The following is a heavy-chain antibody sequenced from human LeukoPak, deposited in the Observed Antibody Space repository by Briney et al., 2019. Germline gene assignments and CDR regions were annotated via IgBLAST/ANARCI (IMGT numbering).Heavy chain of an antibody. D-gene: IGHD5-18*01. Sequence: GGSLRLSCAASGFTFSSYSMNWVRQAPGKGLEWVSYISSSSSTIYYADSVKGRFTISRDNAKNSLYLQMNSLRAEDTAVYYCARAGYSYGYWFDPWGQGTLVIVSP. CDR2: ISSSSSTI. V-gene: IGHV3-48*01. J-gene: IGHJ5*02. CDR3: ARAGYSYGYWFDP. CDR1: GFTFSSYS.